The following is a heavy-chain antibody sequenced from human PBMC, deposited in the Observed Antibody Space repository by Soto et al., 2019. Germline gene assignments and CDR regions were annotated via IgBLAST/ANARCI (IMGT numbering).Heavy chain of an antibody. Sequence: SETLSLTCTVSGGSISSRNYYWGWIRQPPGKGLEWVGSMHYSGSSYYNPSLKSRVTISVDTSKNQFSLKLSSVTAADTAVYYCARDAKQQLVLSSNWFDPWGQGTLVTAPQ. D-gene: IGHD6-13*01. CDR1: GGSISSRNYY. J-gene: IGHJ5*02. CDR3: ARDAKQQLVLSSNWFDP. V-gene: IGHV4-39*07. CDR2: MHYSGSS.